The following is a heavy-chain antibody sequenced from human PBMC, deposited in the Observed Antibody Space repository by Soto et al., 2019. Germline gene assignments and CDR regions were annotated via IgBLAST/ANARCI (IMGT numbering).Heavy chain of an antibody. CDR2: FLIGGDT. Sequence: PGGSLRLSCAASGFVVTDYYMSWVREAPGKGVEWVAVFLIGGDTHYGESVKGRFTISRDNSKNTLYLQMNSLRAEDTAVYYCAREPLWSGPLPLDAFDLWCQGTMVTVS. V-gene: IGHV3-53*01. D-gene: IGHD3-3*01. CDR3: AREPLWSGPLPLDAFDL. J-gene: IGHJ3*01. CDR1: GFVVTDYY.